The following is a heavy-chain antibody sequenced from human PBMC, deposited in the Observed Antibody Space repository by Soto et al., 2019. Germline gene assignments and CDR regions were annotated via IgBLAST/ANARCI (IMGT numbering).Heavy chain of an antibody. CDR3: ARANPVYAVV. V-gene: IGHV4-30-2*01. J-gene: IGHJ4*02. Sequence: QLQLQESGSGLVKPSQTLSLTCAVSGGSISSGGYSWSWIRQPPGKGLEWIGYIYHSGSTYYNPSPXSXAXIXXDSPKNQFSLKLSSVTAADTAVYYCARANPVYAVVWGQGTLVTVSS. CDR2: IYHSGST. D-gene: IGHD2-2*01. CDR1: GGSISSGGYS.